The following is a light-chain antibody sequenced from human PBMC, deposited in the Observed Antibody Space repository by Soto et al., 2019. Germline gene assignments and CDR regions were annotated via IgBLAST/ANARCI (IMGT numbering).Light chain of an antibody. V-gene: IGKV3-11*01. J-gene: IGKJ4*01. CDR2: DAS. CDR3: QQRSNWRVT. CDR1: QSVNIY. Sequence: EISLTQSPATLSLSPGERATLSCRASQSVNIYLAWYQQKPGQAPRLLIYDASNRATGIPARFSGSGSGTDFTLTISSLEPEDIAVYYCQQRSNWRVTFGGGTKVDIK.